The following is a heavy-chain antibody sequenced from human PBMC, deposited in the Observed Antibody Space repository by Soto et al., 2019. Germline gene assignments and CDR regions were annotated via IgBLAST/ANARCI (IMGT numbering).Heavy chain of an antibody. V-gene: IGHV5-51*01. CDR1: GYTFSNFW. D-gene: IGHD6-13*01. J-gene: IGHJ4*02. Sequence: GESLKISCQCSGYTFSNFWIAWVRQLPGKGLEWMGVIYPGDYETRYSPSFHGKVTISADRSIGTAYLQWSSLEASDSAFYFCARSPRSSPYFDYWGQGALVTVSS. CDR2: IYPGDYET. CDR3: ARSPRSSPYFDY.